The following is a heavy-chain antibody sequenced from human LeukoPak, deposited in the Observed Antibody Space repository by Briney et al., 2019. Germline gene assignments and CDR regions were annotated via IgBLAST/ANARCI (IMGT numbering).Heavy chain of an antibody. V-gene: IGHV3-21*01. D-gene: IGHD1-1*01. CDR3: ARGNWNDEGFFDY. CDR2: ISDRSDYI. Sequence: GGSLRLSCAASGFTFSSYNMNWVRQAPGKGLEWVSSISDRSDYIYYADSMKGRFSISRDNANNSLYLLMNSLRAEVTAIYYCARGNWNDEGFFDYWGQGILVTVSS. CDR1: GFTFSSYN. J-gene: IGHJ4*02.